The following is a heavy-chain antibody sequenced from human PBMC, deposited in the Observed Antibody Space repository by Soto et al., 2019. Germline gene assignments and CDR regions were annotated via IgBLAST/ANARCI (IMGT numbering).Heavy chain of an antibody. CDR2: ITGPSDRI. CDR3: ARVPDNWSPLDY. Sequence: PVGSLRLSCAASGFTFSTYSMNWVRQAPGKGLEWVSFITGPSDRIHYADSVRGRFTISRDNAENSLYLQMNSLRAEDTAVYYCARVPDNWSPLDYWGQGILVTVSS. D-gene: IGHD1-1*01. CDR1: GFTFSTYS. V-gene: IGHV3-21*01. J-gene: IGHJ4*02.